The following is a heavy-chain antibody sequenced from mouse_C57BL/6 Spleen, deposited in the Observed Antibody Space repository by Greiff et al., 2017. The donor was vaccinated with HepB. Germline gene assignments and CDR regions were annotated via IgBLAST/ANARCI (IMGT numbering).Heavy chain of an antibody. CDR3: AIYYDYDVAFAY. CDR1: GYTFTDYY. D-gene: IGHD2-4*01. J-gene: IGHJ3*01. V-gene: IGHV1-26*01. CDR2: INPNNGGI. Sequence: EVQLLHSGPVLVKPGASVNLSCKASGYTFTDYYLHWVQLCHGKSLEWIGDINPNNGGISYNQKFKGKATLTVDKSSSTAYMELRSLTSEDSAVYYCAIYYDYDVAFAYWGQGTLVTVSA.